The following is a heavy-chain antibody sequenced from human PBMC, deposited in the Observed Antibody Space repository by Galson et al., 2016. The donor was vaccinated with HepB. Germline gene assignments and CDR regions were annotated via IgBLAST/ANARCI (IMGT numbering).Heavy chain of an antibody. D-gene: IGHD3-22*01. J-gene: IGHJ6*02. CDR3: ARGTLSGFMFYYYGMDV. V-gene: IGHV3-13*01. Sequence: SLRLSCAASGFTLSNYDMHWVRQATGKGLEWVAAIGTAGDTYYLDSVEGRFTISRENAKNSLYIEMNSLRAGDTAVYYCARGTLSGFMFYYYGMDVWGQGTTVTVSS. CDR2: IGTAGDT. CDR1: GFTLSNYD.